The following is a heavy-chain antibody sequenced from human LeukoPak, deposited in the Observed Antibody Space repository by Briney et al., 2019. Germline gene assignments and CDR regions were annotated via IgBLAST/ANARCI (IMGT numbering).Heavy chain of an antibody. V-gene: IGHV1-8*01. Sequence: GASVKVSCKASGYTFTSYDTNWVRQATGQGLEWMGWMNPNSANTGYAQKFQGRVTMTRNTSVSTAYMELGSLRSEDTAVYYCARAIKYYYDSSGYYAYYFDYWGQGTLVTVSS. D-gene: IGHD3-22*01. CDR3: ARAIKYYYDSSGYYAYYFDY. J-gene: IGHJ4*02. CDR1: GYTFTSYD. CDR2: MNPNSANT.